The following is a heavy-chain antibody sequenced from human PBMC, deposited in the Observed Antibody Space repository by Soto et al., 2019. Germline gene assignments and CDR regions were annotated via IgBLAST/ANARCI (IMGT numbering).Heavy chain of an antibody. V-gene: IGHV3-7*01. D-gene: IGHD1-1*01. Sequence: EVQLVESGGGLVQPGGSLRLSCAASGFTFTSRWMNWVRQAPGKGLEWVANIKGDGSEKTCGDSVQGRFTISRDNAKNSLYLQMNNLRAEDTAVYYCATNSGAETFDSWGQGTLVTVSS. CDR3: ATNSGAETFDS. J-gene: IGHJ4*02. CDR1: GFTFTSRW. CDR2: IKGDGSEK.